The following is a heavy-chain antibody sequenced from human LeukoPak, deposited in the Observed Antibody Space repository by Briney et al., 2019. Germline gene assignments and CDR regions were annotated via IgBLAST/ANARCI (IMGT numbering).Heavy chain of an antibody. V-gene: IGHV3-7*01. CDR2: IKQDGSEK. CDR1: GFTFVKYW. J-gene: IGHJ5*02. D-gene: IGHD6-13*01. CDR3: ARGESGSSWALNWFDP. Sequence: GGSLRLSCAASGFTFVKYWMSWVRQAPGEGLEWVANIKQDGSEKYYVASWKGPSPTSRDNAKNSLYLQMNSLRAEDTAVYSCARGESGSSWALNWFDPWGQGTLVTVSS.